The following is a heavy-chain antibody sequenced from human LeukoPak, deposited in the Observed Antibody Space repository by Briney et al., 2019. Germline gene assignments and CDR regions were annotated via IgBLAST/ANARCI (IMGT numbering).Heavy chain of an antibody. D-gene: IGHD4-11*01. CDR2: IDWNGVSA. V-gene: IGHV3-20*04. J-gene: IGHJ6*03. Sequence: PVGSLRLSCAASGFTFDDYGMSWVRQAPGKGLEWVSGIDWNGVSASYVDSVKGRFTISRDNAKNSLYLQMNSPRAEDTALYYCARALSNYVDYHYYYYMDVWGKGTTVTVSS. CDR1: GFTFDDYG. CDR3: ARALSNYVDYHYYYYMDV.